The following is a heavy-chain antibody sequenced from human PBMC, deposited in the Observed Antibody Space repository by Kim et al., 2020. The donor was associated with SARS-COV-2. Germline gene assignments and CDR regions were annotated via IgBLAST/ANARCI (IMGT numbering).Heavy chain of an antibody. J-gene: IGHJ4*02. CDR2: INHSGST. CDR1: GGSFSGYY. V-gene: IGHV4-34*01. Sequence: SETLSLTCAVYGGSFSGYYWSWIRQPPGKGLEWIGEINHSGSTNYNPSLKSRVTISVDTSKNQFSLKLSSVTAADTAVYYCAGRFGRYFDWLSRAFDYWGQGTLVTVSS. CDR3: AGRFGRYFDWLSRAFDY. D-gene: IGHD3-9*01.